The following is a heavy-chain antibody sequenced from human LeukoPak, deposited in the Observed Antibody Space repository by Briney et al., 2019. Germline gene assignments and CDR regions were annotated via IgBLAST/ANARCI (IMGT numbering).Heavy chain of an antibody. J-gene: IGHJ4*02. D-gene: IGHD6-13*01. CDR2: ISYDGSNK. Sequence: PGGSLRLSCAASGFTFSSYGMHWVRQAPGKGLEWVAVISYDGSNKYYADSVKGRFTISRDNSKNTLYLQMNSLRAEDTAVYYCARGSRKGSVSWYFPQEHYFDYWGQGTLVPVSP. CDR3: ARGSRKGSVSWYFPQEHYFDY. CDR1: GFTFSSYG. V-gene: IGHV3-30*03.